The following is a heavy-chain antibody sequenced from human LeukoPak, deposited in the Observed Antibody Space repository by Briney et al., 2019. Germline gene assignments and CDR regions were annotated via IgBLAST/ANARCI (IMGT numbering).Heavy chain of an antibody. J-gene: IGHJ6*02. D-gene: IGHD2-21*01. CDR1: GFTFSSYG. V-gene: IGHV3-30*18. CDR3: TKESDWKRSDSSKYYSGMDV. CDR2: ISYDGGHT. Sequence: GGSLRLSCAASGFTFSSYGMHWVRQPPGKGLEWVALISYDGGHTYYGDSVKGRFTIARDNSNNTLYLQMNSLRAEDTAVYFCTKESDWKRSDSSKYYSGMDVWGQGTTVTVSS.